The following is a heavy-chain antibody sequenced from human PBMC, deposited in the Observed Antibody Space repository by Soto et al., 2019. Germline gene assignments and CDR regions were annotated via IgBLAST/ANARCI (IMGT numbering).Heavy chain of an antibody. CDR2: ISSYNGNT. D-gene: IGHD2-15*01. J-gene: IGHJ5*02. Sequence: QVQLVQSGAEVKKPGASVKVSCKSSGYTFSSYGTTYGISWVRQAPGQGLERMGWISSYNGNTNYAQKFQGRVTMTTVTSTSTAYMELRSLRSDDTAVYYCARYCSGGSCYHNWFDPWGQGTLVTVSS. V-gene: IGHV1-18*01. CDR3: ARYCSGGSCYHNWFDP. CDR1: GYTFSSYGTTYG.